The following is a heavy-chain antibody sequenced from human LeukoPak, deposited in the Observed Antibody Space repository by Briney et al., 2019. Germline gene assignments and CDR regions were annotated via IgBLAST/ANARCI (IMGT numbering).Heavy chain of an antibody. Sequence: ASVKVSCKASGYTFTSYGISRVRQAPGQGLEWMGWISAYNGNTNYAQKLQGRVTMTTDTSTSTAYMELRSLRSDDTAVYYCARGPPIVVVPAAANWFDPWGQGTLVTVSS. V-gene: IGHV1-18*01. CDR2: ISAYNGNT. J-gene: IGHJ5*02. D-gene: IGHD2-2*01. CDR1: GYTFTSYG. CDR3: ARGPPIVVVPAAANWFDP.